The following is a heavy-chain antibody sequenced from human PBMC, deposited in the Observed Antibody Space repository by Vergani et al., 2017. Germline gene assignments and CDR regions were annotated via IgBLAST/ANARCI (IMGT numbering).Heavy chain of an antibody. Sequence: QVQLVESGGGVVQPGRSLRLSCAASGFTFSSYGMHWVRQAPGKGLEWVAVIWYDGSNKYYADSVKGRFTISRDNSKNTLYLQMNSLRAEETAVYYCARGTWFGEFFDYWGQGTLVTVSS. CDR3: ARGTWFGEFFDY. CDR1: GFTFSSYG. V-gene: IGHV3-33*01. D-gene: IGHD3-10*01. J-gene: IGHJ4*02. CDR2: IWYDGSNK.